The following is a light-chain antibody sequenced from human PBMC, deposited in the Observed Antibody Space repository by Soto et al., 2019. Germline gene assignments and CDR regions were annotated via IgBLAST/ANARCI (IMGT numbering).Light chain of an antibody. CDR3: QQYGTSPIT. J-gene: IGKJ5*01. Sequence: EFVLTQSPGTLSLSPGERATLSCRASQTVSSSYLAWYQQSPGQAPRLLIYETSFRATGIPDRFSGSGSGTDFTLTISRLEPEDFAVYYCQQYGTSPITFGHGTRLEIK. CDR1: QTVSSSY. V-gene: IGKV3-20*01. CDR2: ETS.